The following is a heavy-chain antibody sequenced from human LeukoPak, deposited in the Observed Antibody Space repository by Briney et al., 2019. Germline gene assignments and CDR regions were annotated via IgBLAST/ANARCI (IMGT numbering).Heavy chain of an antibody. CDR1: GFTFSDYY. CDR2: ISSSGSTI. Sequence: GGSLRLSCAASGFTFSDYYMSWIRQARGKGLEGVSYISSSGSTIYYGDSVKGRFTTSRDNAKNSLYLQMNSLRAEDTAVYYCARGGSSSSVYYYMDVWGKGTTVTVSS. CDR3: ARGGSSSSVYYYMDV. D-gene: IGHD6-6*01. J-gene: IGHJ6*03. V-gene: IGHV3-11*01.